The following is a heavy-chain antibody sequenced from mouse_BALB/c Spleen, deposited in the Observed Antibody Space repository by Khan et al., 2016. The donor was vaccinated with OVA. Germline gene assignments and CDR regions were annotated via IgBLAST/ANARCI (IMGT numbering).Heavy chain of an antibody. CDR2: ISYSGNT. Sequence: LLEESGPGLVKPSQSLSLTCTVTGYSITSDYAWNWIRQFPGNKLEWMGFISYSGNTNYNPSLKSRISITRDTSKNQFFLQLNSVTTEDTATYYCARVYGGDFDYWGQGTTLTVSS. CDR3: ARVYGGDFDY. V-gene: IGHV3-2*02. CDR1: GYSITSDYA. J-gene: IGHJ2*01. D-gene: IGHD1-1*01.